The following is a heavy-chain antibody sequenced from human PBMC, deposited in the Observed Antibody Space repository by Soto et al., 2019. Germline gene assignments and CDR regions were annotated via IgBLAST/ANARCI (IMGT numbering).Heavy chain of an antibody. CDR2: ISFDGTNK. J-gene: IGHJ6*03. CDR3: AKDVRNSAYDTSYYYYYMDV. V-gene: IGHV3-30*18. Sequence: GGSLRLSCAASGFTFNSHAIHWVRQAPGKGLEWVAVISFDGTNKYYADSVKGRFTISRDNSKNTLSLQMNSLRAEDTAVYYCAKDVRNSAYDTSYYYYYMDVWGKGTTVTV. CDR1: GFTFNSHA. D-gene: IGHD5-12*01.